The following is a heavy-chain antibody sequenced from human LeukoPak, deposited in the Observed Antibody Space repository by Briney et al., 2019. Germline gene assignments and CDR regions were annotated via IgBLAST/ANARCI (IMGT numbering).Heavy chain of an antibody. CDR3: ATPPWDDYGGKVAAFDI. CDR1: GGSMSSSSYY. D-gene: IGHD4-23*01. Sequence: SETLSLTCTVSGGSMSSSSYYWGWIRQSPGKGLEWIGNIYYSGSTYYNPSLKSRVTISVDTSKNQFSLKLSSVTAADTAVYYCATPPWDDYGGKVAAFDIWGQGTMVTVSS. J-gene: IGHJ3*02. V-gene: IGHV4-39*01. CDR2: IYYSGST.